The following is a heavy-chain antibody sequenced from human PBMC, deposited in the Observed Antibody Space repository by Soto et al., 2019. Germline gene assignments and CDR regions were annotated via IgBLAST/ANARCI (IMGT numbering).Heavy chain of an antibody. CDR1: GGTFSSYA. J-gene: IGHJ6*02. CDR2: IIPIFGTA. Sequence: QVQLVQSGAEVKKPGSSVKVSCKASGGTFSSYAISWVRQAPGQGLEWMGGIIPIFGTANYAQKFQGRVTITADESTSTAYMELSSLRSEDTAVYDCARDGDCSGGSCYSDDYYYYGMDVCCQGTTVTVSS. V-gene: IGHV1-69*12. D-gene: IGHD2-15*01. CDR3: ARDGDCSGGSCYSDDYYYYGMDV.